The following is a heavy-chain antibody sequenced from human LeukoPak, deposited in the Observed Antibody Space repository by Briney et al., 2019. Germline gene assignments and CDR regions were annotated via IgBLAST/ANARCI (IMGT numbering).Heavy chain of an antibody. CDR2: ISGSGGST. CDR3: AKDHSLSPMIVLDY. J-gene: IGHJ4*02. D-gene: IGHD3-22*01. V-gene: IGHV3-23*01. CDR1: GFTSSSYA. Sequence: GGSLRLSCAASGFTSSSYAMSWVRQAPGKGLEWVSAISGSGGSTYYADSVKGRFTISRDNSKNTLYLQMNSLRAEDTAVYYCAKDHSLSPMIVLDYWGQGTLVTVSS.